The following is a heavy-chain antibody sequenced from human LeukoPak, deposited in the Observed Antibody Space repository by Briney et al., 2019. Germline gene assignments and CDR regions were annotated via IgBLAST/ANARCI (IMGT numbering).Heavy chain of an antibody. CDR3: ARDQGYCSSTSCYGWFDP. CDR1: GGSISSSNW. V-gene: IGHV4-4*02. D-gene: IGHD2-2*01. CDR2: IYHSGST. J-gene: IGHJ5*02. Sequence: PSGTLSLICAVSGGSISSSNWWSWVRQPPGKGLEWIGEIYHSGSTNYNPSLKSRVTISVDKSKNQFSLKLSSVTAADTAVYYCARDQGYCSSTSCYGWFDPWGQGTLVTVSS.